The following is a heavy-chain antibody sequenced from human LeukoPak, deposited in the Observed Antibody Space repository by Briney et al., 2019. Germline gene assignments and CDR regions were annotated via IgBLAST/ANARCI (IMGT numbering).Heavy chain of an antibody. D-gene: IGHD6-13*01. CDR3: AGASSWYVFDS. J-gene: IGHJ4*02. CDR2: MYSGGTT. V-gene: IGHV4-59*01. Sequence: SETLSLTCAVYGGSFSGYYWSWIRQPPGKGLDWIGYMYSGGTTNYSPTLKSRVTISIDTSKNQFSLKLSSVTAADTAIYYCAGASSWYVFDSWGQGTLVTVSS. CDR1: GGSFSGYY.